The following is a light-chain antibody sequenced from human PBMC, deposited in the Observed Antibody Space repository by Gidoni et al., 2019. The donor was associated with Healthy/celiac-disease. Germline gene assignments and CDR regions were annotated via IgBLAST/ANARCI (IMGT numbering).Light chain of an antibody. CDR2: AAS. V-gene: IGKV1-39*01. Sequence: DFQMTQSPSSLPASVGDIVTITCRASQSISSYLNWYHQNPGKAPKLLIYAASSLQSGVPSRFSGSGSGTDVTLTISSLQPEDFATYYCQQRYSTPYTFGQGTKLEIK. CDR1: QSISSY. CDR3: QQRYSTPYT. J-gene: IGKJ2*01.